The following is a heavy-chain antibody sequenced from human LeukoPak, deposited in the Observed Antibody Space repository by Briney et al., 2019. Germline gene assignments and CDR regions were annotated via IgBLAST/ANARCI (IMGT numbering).Heavy chain of an antibody. V-gene: IGHV1-18*01. CDR3: ARGLGYSYGVDY. J-gene: IGHJ4*02. CDR2: ISAYNGNT. CDR1: GYTFTSYG. Sequence: GASVKVSCKASGYTFTSYGISWVRQAPGQGLEWMGWISAYNGNTNYAQKLQGRVTITRNTSISTAYMELSSLRSEDTAVYYCARGLGYSYGVDYWGQGTLVTVSS. D-gene: IGHD5-18*01.